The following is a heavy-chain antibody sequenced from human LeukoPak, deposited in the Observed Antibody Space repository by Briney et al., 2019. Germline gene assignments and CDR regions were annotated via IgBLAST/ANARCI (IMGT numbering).Heavy chain of an antibody. V-gene: IGHV1-69*01. D-gene: IGHD2-15*01. CDR3: ASSCCPTRPVYCYMDV. CDR2: IIPIFGTA. J-gene: IGHJ6*03. Sequence: SVNVSCKASGGRFSSYAISWVRQAPGQGLEWMGGIIPIFGTANYAQKFQGRVTITADESTSTAYMELSSLRSEDTAVYYCASSCCPTRPVYCYMDVWGKGTTVTVSS. CDR1: GGRFSSYA.